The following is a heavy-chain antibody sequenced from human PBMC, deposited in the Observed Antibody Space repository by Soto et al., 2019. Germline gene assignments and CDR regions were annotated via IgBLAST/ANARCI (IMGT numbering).Heavy chain of an antibody. D-gene: IGHD3-10*01. J-gene: IGHJ6*03. CDR3: LIIPSKGKCDHSPLWYSDYYYIDV. V-gene: IGHV3-23*01. CDR2: ISGSGGST. Sequence: GGSLRLSCAASGFTFSSYAMRWVRQAPGKGLEWVSAISGSGGSTYYADSVKGRFTISRDNSKNTLYLQMNSLRAEDTAVYYFLIIPSKGKCDHSPLWYSDYYYIDVLVKVTTVTVSS. CDR1: GFTFSSYA.